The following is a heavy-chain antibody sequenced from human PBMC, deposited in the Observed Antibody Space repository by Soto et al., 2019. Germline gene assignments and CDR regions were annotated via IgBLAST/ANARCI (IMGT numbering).Heavy chain of an antibody. J-gene: IGHJ5*02. V-gene: IGHV4-4*07. CDR2: IYTSGST. CDR3: ARDFTRVVVPAAMGGYNWFDP. D-gene: IGHD2-2*01. CDR1: GGSISSYY. Sequence: QVQLQESGPGLVKPSETLSLTCTVSGGSISSYYWSWIRQPAGKGLEWIGRIYTSGSTNYNPSLKSRVTMSVDTSKNQFSRKLSSVTAADTAVYYCARDFTRVVVPAAMGGYNWFDPWGQGTLVTVSS.